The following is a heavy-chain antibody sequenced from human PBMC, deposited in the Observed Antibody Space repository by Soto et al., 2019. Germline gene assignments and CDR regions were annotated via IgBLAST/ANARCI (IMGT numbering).Heavy chain of an antibody. CDR3: ARYGQKAVACAFFNYGMDV. CDR2: IYYSGST. J-gene: IGHJ6*02. CDR1: GGSISSYY. Sequence: SETLSLTCTVSGGSISSYYWSWIRQPPGKGLEWIGYIYYSGSTNYNPSLKSRVTISVDTSKNQFSLKLSSVTAADTAVYYCARYGQKAVACAFFNYGMDVWGQGTTVTVSS. V-gene: IGHV4-59*01. D-gene: IGHD6-19*01.